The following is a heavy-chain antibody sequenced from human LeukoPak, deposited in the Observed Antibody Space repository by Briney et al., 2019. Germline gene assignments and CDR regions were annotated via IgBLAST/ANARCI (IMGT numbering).Heavy chain of an antibody. CDR2: IKQDGSEK. V-gene: IGHV3-7*01. CDR3: ARDGSGWEFFDY. Sequence: GGSLRLSCAASGFIFSSYWMSWVRQAPGKGLEWVANIKQDGSEKYYVDSVKGRFTISRDNAKNSLYLQMNSLRAEDTAVYYCARDGSGWEFFDYWGQGTLVTVSS. D-gene: IGHD6-19*01. CDR1: GFIFSSYW. J-gene: IGHJ4*02.